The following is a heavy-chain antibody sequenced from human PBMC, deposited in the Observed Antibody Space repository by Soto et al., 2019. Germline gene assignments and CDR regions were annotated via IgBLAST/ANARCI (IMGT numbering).Heavy chain of an antibody. J-gene: IGHJ4*02. CDR1: ESPFGSFP. V-gene: IGHV3-23*01. Sequence: EVRLSESGGGLVQPGGPLVLSRAASESPFGSFPMIWFRRAPGKGLEWVSPLRGSGDGTFYADSVKGRFTVSRDNSENTLYLQMNSLRAEDTAFYYCAKDQGDASNTFDLWGQGTLVTVSS. CDR3: AKDQGDASNTFDL. D-gene: IGHD1-26*01. CDR2: LRGSGDGT.